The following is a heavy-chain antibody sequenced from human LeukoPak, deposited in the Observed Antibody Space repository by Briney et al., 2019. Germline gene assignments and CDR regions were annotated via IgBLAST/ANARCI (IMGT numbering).Heavy chain of an antibody. CDR3: AREGYDLSQDYFAMDV. V-gene: IGHV3-21*01. CDR1: GFTLSAYS. D-gene: IGHD3/OR15-3a*01. CDR2: ISPSSNYK. Sequence: GGCLRLSCAASGFTLSAYSMNWVRQAPGRGLEWGSYISPSSNYKYYADSLKGRITISRDNAKNSLYLQMNSLRAEDTAVYYCAREGYDLSQDYFAMDVWGQGTTVTVSS. J-gene: IGHJ6*02.